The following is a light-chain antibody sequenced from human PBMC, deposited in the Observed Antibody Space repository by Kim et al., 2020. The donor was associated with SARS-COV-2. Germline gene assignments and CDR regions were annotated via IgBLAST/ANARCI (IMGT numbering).Light chain of an antibody. J-gene: IGKJ3*01. CDR2: GAS. Sequence: ASTGDRFTITCRASESVSSYLAWYQQKPGRAPDLLIYGASTLQRGVPSRFSGSGSGTEFSLTIRYLQSEDFATYYCQHYYTYPFTFGPGTKVDIK. CDR3: QHYYTYPFT. CDR1: ESVSSY. V-gene: IGKV1-8*01.